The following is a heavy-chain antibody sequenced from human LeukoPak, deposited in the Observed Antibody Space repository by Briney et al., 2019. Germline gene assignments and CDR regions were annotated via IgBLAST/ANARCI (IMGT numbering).Heavy chain of an antibody. CDR2: ISWNSGSI. D-gene: IGHD4-23*01. CDR3: AKDMFMVTTAPREWYFDL. V-gene: IGHV3-9*01. J-gene: IGHJ2*01. Sequence: GGSLRLSCAASGFTFDDYAMHWVRQAPGKGLEWVSGISWNSGSIGYADSVKGRFTISRDNAKNSLYLQMNSLRAEDTALYYCAKDMFMVTTAPREWYFDLWGRGTLVTVSS. CDR1: GFTFDDYA.